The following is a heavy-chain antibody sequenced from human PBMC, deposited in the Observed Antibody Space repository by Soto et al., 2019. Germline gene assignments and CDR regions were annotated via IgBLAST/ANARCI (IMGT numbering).Heavy chain of an antibody. J-gene: IGHJ4*02. CDR3: ATTLLDGNGDYADDY. CDR1: GGSISSGGYS. V-gene: IGHV4-30-2*01. D-gene: IGHD4-17*01. Sequence: QLQLQESGAGLVKPSQTLSLTCAVSGGSISSGGYSWSWIRQPPGKGLEWIGYIYHGGDTYYNPSLKSRVTISVDRSKTQLSLNLISVTAADTAVYYCATTLLDGNGDYADDYWGQGVLVTVSS. CDR2: IYHGGDT.